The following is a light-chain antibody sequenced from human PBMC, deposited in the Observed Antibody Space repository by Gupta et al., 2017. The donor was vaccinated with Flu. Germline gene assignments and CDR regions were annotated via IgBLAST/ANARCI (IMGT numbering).Light chain of an antibody. J-gene: IGKJ3*01. CDR2: AAS. CDR1: QNIYSY. V-gene: IGKV1-39*01. Sequence: DIQVTQSPSSLSASVGDRVTITCRASQNIYSYFNWYQQKPGEAPKLVIYAASILQSGVPSRFSGSGSGTDFTLAISRLQPEDFATYYCQQCDNPPFTFGPGTKVDIK. CDR3: QQCDNPPFT.